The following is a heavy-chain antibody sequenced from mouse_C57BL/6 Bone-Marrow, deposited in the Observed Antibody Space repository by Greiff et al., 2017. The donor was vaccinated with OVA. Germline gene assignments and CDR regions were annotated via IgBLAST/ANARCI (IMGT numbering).Heavy chain of an antibody. CDR1: GYTFTSYG. D-gene: IGHD2-5*01. J-gene: IGHJ1*03. V-gene: IGHV1-81*01. CDR2: IYPRSGNT. CDR3: ASRPAADYSNYGYFDV. Sequence: VQLQQSGAELARPGASVKLSCKASGYTFTSYGISWVKQRTGQGLEWIGEIYPRSGNTYYNEKFKGKATLTADKSSSTAYMELRSLTSEDSAVYFCASRPAADYSNYGYFDVWGTGTTVTVSS.